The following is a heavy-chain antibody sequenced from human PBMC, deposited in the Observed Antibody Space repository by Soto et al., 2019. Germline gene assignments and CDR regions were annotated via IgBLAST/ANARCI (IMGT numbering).Heavy chain of an antibody. V-gene: IGHV2-5*01. CDR1: GFSLSTSGVG. D-gene: IGHD3-16*02. CDR2: IYWNDDK. CDR3: AHHHNYDYVWGSYRERYFDY. Sequence: SGPTLVKPTQTLTLTCTFSGFSLSTSGVGVGWIRQPPGKALEWLALIYWNDDKRYSPSLKSRLTITKDTSKNQVVLTMTNMDPVDTATYYCAHHHNYDYVWGSYRERYFDYWGQGTLVTVSS. J-gene: IGHJ4*02.